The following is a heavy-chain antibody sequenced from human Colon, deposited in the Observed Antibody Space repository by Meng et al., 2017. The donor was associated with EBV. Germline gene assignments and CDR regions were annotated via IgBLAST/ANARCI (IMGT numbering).Heavy chain of an antibody. J-gene: IGHJ4*02. CDR1: GDSVTNGGYS. CDR2: IYHSGST. V-gene: IGHV4-30-2*01. CDR3: ARDTSTWGNKGLDH. D-gene: IGHD7-27*01. Sequence: GSGSGPGKPSQTLSLTCVVPGDSVTNGGYSWSWIRQPPGKGLEWIGYIYHSGSTKYNPSLKSRVTISVDTSKNQFSLKLSSVTAADTAVYYCARDTSTWGNKGLDHWGQGILVTVSS.